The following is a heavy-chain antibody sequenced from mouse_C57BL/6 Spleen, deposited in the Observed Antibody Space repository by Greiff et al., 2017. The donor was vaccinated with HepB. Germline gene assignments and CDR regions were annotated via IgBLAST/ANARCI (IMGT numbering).Heavy chain of an antibody. CDR1: GFNIKDDY. V-gene: IGHV14-4*01. CDR3: TTTGYFDV. Sequence: EVKLVESGAELVRPGASVKLSCTASGFNIKDDYMHWVKQRPEQGLEWIGWIDPENGDTEYASKFQGKATITADTSSNTAYLQLSSLTSEDTAVYYCTTTGYFDVWGTGTTVTVSS. J-gene: IGHJ1*03. CDR2: IDPENGDT.